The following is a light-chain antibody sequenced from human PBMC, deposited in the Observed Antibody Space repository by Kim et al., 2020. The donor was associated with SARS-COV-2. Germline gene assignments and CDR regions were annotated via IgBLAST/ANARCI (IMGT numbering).Light chain of an antibody. CDR2: WAS. Sequence: DIVMTQSPDSLAVSLGERATINCKSSQSVLYSSNNKNYLAWYQQKPGQPPKLLIYWASSREAGVPDRFSGSGSGTDFTLTISSLQAEDVAVYYGQQYYSTWLTFGGGTKVDIK. CDR1: QSVLYSSNNKNY. J-gene: IGKJ4*01. CDR3: QQYYSTWLT. V-gene: IGKV4-1*01.